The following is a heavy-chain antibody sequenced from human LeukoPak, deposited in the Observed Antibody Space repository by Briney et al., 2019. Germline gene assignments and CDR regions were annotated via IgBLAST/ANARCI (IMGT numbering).Heavy chain of an antibody. CDR2: ISWNSGSI. CDR1: GFTFDDYA. J-gene: IGHJ6*03. D-gene: IGHD2/OR15-2a*01. Sequence: GGSLRPSCAASGFTFDDYAMHWVRQTPGKGLEWVSGISWNSGSIGYADSVKGRFTISRDNAKNSLYLQMNSLRAEDMALYYCAKDSGSTSSYMDVWGKGTTVTLSS. CDR3: AKDSGSTSSYMDV. V-gene: IGHV3-9*03.